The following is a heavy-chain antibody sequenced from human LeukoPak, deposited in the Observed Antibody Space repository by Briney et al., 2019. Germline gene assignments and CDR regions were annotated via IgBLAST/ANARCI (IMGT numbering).Heavy chain of an antibody. Sequence: GGSLRLSCAASGFTFRTYAMSWVRQAPGKGLEWVSAISGSGYNINYADSVKGRFTISRDKSKNTLYLQMNSLRAEDTAVYYCARDNPTTFTSLDYWGQGTLVTVSS. CDR3: ARDNPTTFTSLDY. D-gene: IGHD2-2*01. V-gene: IGHV3-23*01. CDR1: GFTFRTYA. J-gene: IGHJ4*02. CDR2: ISGSGYNI.